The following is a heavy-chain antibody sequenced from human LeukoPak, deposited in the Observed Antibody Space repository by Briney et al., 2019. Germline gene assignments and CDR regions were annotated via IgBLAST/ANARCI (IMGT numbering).Heavy chain of an antibody. J-gene: IGHJ4*02. CDR3: ARRYCSGGSCYSEYDYFDY. CDR1: GFSLSTNGMC. Sequence: SGPALVKPTQTLTLTCTFSGFSLSTNGMCVSWIRQPPGKAPEWLARIDWDDDKYYSASLKTRLTISRDTSKNQVVLTMTNMDPVDTARYYCARRYCSGGSCYSEYDYFDYWGQGTLVTVSS. V-gene: IGHV2-70*11. D-gene: IGHD2-15*01. CDR2: IDWDDDK.